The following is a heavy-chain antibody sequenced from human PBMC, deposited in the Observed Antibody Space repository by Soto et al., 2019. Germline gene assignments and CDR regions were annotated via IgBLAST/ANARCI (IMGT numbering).Heavy chain of an antibody. CDR3: ARSVAVPGAHIDY. CDR1: GGSMSGSY. J-gene: IGHJ4*02. V-gene: IGHV4-59*01. D-gene: IGHD6-19*01. Sequence: SETLSLTCSVSGGSMSGSYWSWIRQSPGKGLEWLGYVYYTGSTNYSPSLRSRVSISVDTSKNEFSLRLSSVTAADTAVYFCARSVAVPGAHIDYWGQGTQVTVSS. CDR2: VYYTGST.